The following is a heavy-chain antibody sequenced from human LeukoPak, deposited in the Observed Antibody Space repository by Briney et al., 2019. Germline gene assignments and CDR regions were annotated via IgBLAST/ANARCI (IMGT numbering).Heavy chain of an antibody. J-gene: IGHJ4*02. CDR1: GGTFSSYA. D-gene: IGHD5-12*01. CDR2: IIPIFGTA. V-gene: IGHV1-69*01. CDR3: ARETVDLRGYFDY. Sequence: SSVKVSCKASGGTFSSYAISWVRQDPGQGLEWMGGIIPIFGTANYAQKFQGRVTITADESTSTAYMELSSLRSEDTAVYYCARETVDLRGYFDYWGQGTLVTVSS.